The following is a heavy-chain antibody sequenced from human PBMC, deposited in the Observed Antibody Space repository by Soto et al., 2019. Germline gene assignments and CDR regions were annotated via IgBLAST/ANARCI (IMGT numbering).Heavy chain of an antibody. D-gene: IGHD2-21*02. CDR3: AKDRGTYCGGDCYVYYYYGMDV. Sequence: GGSLRLSCAASGFTFSSYGMHWVRQAPGKGLEWVAVISYDGSNKYYADSVKGRFTISRDNSKNTLYLQMNSLRAEDTAVYYCAKDRGTYCGGDCYVYYYYGMDVWGQGTTVTAP. CDR2: ISYDGSNK. CDR1: GFTFSSYG. J-gene: IGHJ6*02. V-gene: IGHV3-30*18.